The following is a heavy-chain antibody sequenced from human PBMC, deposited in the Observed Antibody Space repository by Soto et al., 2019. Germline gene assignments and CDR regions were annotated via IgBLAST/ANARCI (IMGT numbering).Heavy chain of an antibody. D-gene: IGHD2-8*01. V-gene: IGHV1-69*01. CDR2: IVPLLGTT. CDR1: GGTFDNDI. J-gene: IGHJ5*01. CDR3: ATDVVMPSVNGRGFDS. Sequence: QVQLVQSGAEVKKPGSSVKVSCKASGGTFDNDIISWVRQAPGQGLEWMGGIVPLLGTTHYAQKFQGRVTIIADGSTSTDYREMSSLTSEDTAVYYCATDVVMPSVNGRGFDSWGQGTLVTVSS.